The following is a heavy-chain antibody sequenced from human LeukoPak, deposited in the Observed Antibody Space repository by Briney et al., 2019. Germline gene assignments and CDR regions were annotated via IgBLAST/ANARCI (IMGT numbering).Heavy chain of an antibody. V-gene: IGHV3-15*01. CDR1: GFTFSSYA. CDR2: IKGKTAAGTP. D-gene: IGHD3-3*01. Sequence: GGSLRLSCAASGFTFSSYAMSWVRQAPGKGLEWVGRIKGKTAAGTPDYVASVKGRFTTSRDDSKNTLFLKMNSLKTEDTAVYYCITGDYDFWSGFYSPNHYFDYWGQGTLVTVSS. CDR3: ITGDYDFWSGFYSPNHYFDY. J-gene: IGHJ4*02.